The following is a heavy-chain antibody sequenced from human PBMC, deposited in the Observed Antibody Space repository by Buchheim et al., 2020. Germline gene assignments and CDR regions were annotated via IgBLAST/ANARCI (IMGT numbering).Heavy chain of an antibody. CDR1: GFTFSTYW. D-gene: IGHD2-15*01. J-gene: IGHJ4*02. CDR2: INTDGSTR. V-gene: IGHV3-74*01. Sequence: EVHLVESGGDLVQPGGSLRLSCGASGFTFSTYWMPWVRHIPGKGLERVSYINTDGSTRGYADPVKGRFAISRDNANNILYLNMTSLGVEDTATYYCVRDRRWTAFDYWGQGAL. CDR3: VRDRRWTAFDY.